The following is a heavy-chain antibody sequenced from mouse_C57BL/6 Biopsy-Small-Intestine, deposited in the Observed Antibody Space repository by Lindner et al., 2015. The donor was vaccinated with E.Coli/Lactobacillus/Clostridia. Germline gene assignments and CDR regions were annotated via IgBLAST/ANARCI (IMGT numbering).Heavy chain of an antibody. CDR1: GYAFSSSW. J-gene: IGHJ3*01. CDR3: TIYDYYVAWFAY. V-gene: IGHV1-82*01. CDR2: IYPGSGNT. Sequence: VQLQESGPELVKPGASVKISCKASGYAFSSSWMNWVKQRPGKGLEWIGWIYPGSGNTKYNEKFKGKATLTVDTSSTTAYMQLSSLTSEDSAVYFCTIYDYYVAWFAYWGQGTLVTVSA. D-gene: IGHD2-4*01.